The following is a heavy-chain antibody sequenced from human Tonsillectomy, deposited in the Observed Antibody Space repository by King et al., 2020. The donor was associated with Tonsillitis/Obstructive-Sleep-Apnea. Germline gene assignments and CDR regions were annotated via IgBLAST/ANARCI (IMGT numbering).Heavy chain of an antibody. Sequence: VQLVESGGGLVQPGGSLRLSCAASGFTFSSYAMTWVRQAPGKGLEWVSAISASGGSTYYADSVRGRFTISRDNPKSTLYLQMNSLRAEDTAVYYCAKLVALRDTYFDYWGQGTLVTVSS. V-gene: IGHV3-23*04. CDR2: ISASGGST. CDR1: GFTFSSYA. CDR3: AKLVALRDTYFDY. D-gene: IGHD5-12*01. J-gene: IGHJ4*02.